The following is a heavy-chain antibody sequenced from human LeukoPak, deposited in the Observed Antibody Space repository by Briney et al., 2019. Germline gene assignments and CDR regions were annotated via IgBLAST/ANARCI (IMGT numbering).Heavy chain of an antibody. J-gene: IGHJ4*02. Sequence: APVKVSCKASGYTFTSYYMHWVRQAPGQGLEWMGIINPSGGSTSYAQKFQGRVTMTRDMSTSTVYMELSSLRSEDTAVYYCARDPGGRWLQPNYFDYWGQGTLVTVSS. CDR1: GYTFTSYY. D-gene: IGHD5-24*01. CDR2: INPSGGST. V-gene: IGHV1-46*01. CDR3: ARDPGGRWLQPNYFDY.